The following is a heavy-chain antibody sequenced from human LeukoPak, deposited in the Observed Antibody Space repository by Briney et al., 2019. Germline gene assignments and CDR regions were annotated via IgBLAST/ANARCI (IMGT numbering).Heavy chain of an antibody. V-gene: IGHV3-30-3*01. CDR1: GFTFSSYA. CDR2: ISYDGSNK. J-gene: IGHJ4*02. CDR3: ARDILLSYYFDY. Sequence: GGSLRLSCAASGFTFSSYAMHWVRQAPGKGLEWVAVISYDGSNKYYADSVKGRFTISRDNSKNTLYLQMNSLRAEDTAVYYCARDILLSYYFDYWGQGTLATVSS. D-gene: IGHD2/OR15-2a*01.